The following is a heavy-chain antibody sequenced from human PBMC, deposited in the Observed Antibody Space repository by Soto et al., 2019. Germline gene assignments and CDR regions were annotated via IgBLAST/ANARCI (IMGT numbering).Heavy chain of an antibody. J-gene: IGHJ6*02. D-gene: IGHD2-2*01. CDR2: ISGSGGST. CDR1: GFTFSSYA. V-gene: IGHV3-23*01. Sequence: RRLSCAASGFTFSSYAMSWVRQAPGKGLEWVSAISGSGGSTYYADSVKGRFTISRDNSKNTLYLQMNSLRAEDTAVYYCAKDGIVVVPAATNYYYYYGMDVWGQGTTVTVSS. CDR3: AKDGIVVVPAATNYYYYYGMDV.